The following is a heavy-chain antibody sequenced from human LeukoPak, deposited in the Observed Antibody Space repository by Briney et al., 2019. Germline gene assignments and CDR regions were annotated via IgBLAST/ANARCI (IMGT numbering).Heavy chain of an antibody. CDR3: ARDSDTIYYDSSGQQRPDAFDI. Sequence: GGSLRLSCAASGFTFSSYWMHWVRQAPGKGLVWVPRINSDGSSTSYADSVKGRFTISRDNAKNTLYLQMNSLRAEDTAVYYCARDSDTIYYDSSGQQRPDAFDIWGQGTMVTVSS. D-gene: IGHD3-22*01. J-gene: IGHJ3*02. CDR2: INSDGSST. CDR1: GFTFSSYW. V-gene: IGHV3-74*01.